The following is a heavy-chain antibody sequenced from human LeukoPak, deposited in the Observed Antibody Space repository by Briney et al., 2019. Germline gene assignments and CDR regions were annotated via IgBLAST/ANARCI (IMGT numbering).Heavy chain of an antibody. CDR3: ARQIFYYDSSGYYSQRSHAFDI. Sequence: GESLKISCKGSGYSFTSYWIGWVRQMPGKGLEWMGIIYPGDSDTRYSPSFQGQVTISADKSISTAYLQWSSLKASDTAMYYCARQIFYYDSSGYYSQRSHAFDIWGQGTMVTVSS. V-gene: IGHV5-51*01. CDR1: GYSFTSYW. D-gene: IGHD3-22*01. J-gene: IGHJ3*02. CDR2: IYPGDSDT.